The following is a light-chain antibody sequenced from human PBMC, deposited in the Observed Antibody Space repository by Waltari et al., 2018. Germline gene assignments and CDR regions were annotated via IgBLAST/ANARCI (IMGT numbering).Light chain of an antibody. CDR1: QSVSSSY. Sequence: EIVLTQSPATLSVSPGERATLSCGASQSVSSSYLAWYQQKPGLAPRLLIYDASSRATGIPDRFSGSGSGTDFTLTISRLEPEDFAVYYCQQYGSSLFTFGPGTKVDIK. CDR2: DAS. V-gene: IGKV3D-20*01. CDR3: QQYGSSLFT. J-gene: IGKJ3*01.